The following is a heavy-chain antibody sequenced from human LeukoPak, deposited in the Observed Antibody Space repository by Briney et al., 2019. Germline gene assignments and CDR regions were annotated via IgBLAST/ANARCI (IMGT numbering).Heavy chain of an antibody. V-gene: IGHV3-53*04. CDR3: ARSRHSSGPLGY. J-gene: IGHJ4*02. CDR2: IYSGGST. D-gene: IGHD3-22*01. CDR1: GFTVSSNY. Sequence: GGSLRLSCAASGFTVSSNYMNWVRQAPGKGLEWVSVIYSGGSTYYADSVKGRFTISRHSSKNTVYLQMNSLRPEDTAVYCCARSRHSSGPLGYWGQGTLVTVSS.